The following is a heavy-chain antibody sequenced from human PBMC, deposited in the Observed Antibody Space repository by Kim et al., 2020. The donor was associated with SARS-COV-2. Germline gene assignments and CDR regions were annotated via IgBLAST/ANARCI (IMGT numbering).Heavy chain of an antibody. CDR2: SYYSGST. D-gene: IGHD3-22*01. Sequence: SETLSLTCIVSGGSISSYYWSWIRQPRGKGLDWIGYSYYSGSTNNNPSLKSRVTISVDTSKNQFSLKLSSVTAADTAVYYCARGPPRYDSSGPVDYWGQGTLVTVSS. CDR3: ARGPPRYDSSGPVDY. J-gene: IGHJ4*02. CDR1: GGSISSYY. V-gene: IGHV4-59*13.